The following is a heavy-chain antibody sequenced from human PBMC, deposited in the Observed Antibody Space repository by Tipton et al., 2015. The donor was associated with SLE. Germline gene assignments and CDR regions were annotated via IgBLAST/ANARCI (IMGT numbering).Heavy chain of an antibody. CDR2: INHSGST. V-gene: IGHV4-34*01. Sequence: LRLSCAVYGGSFSGYYWSWIRQPPGKGLEWIGEINHSGSTNYNPSLKSRVTISVDTSKNQFSLKLSSVTAADTAVYYCARETPFLTGDYAFDIWGQGTMVTVSS. CDR3: ARETPFLTGDYAFDI. CDR1: GGSFSGYY. D-gene: IGHD7-27*01. J-gene: IGHJ3*02.